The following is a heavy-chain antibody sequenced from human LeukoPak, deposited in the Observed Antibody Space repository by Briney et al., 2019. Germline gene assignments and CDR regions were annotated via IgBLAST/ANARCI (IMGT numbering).Heavy chain of an antibody. CDR3: ARGGKSGYGYGYGFFFDY. J-gene: IGHJ4*02. CDR2: IIPIFGTA. CDR1: GYTFTGHN. D-gene: IGHD5-18*01. V-gene: IGHV1-69*13. Sequence: GASVKVSCTASGYTFTGHNIHWVRQAPGQGLEWMGGIIPIFGTANYAQKFQGRVTITADESTSTAYMELSSLRSEDTAVYYCARGGKSGYGYGYGFFFDYWGQGTLVTVSS.